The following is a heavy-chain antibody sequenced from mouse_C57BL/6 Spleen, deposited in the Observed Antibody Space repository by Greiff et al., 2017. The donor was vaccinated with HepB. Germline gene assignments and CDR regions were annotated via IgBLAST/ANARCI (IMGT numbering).Heavy chain of an antibody. CDR1: GYAFSSYW. V-gene: IGHV1-80*01. CDR3: ARCDGSAWFAY. J-gene: IGHJ3*01. Sequence: LVESGAELVKPGASVKISCKASGYAFSSYWMNWVKQRPGKGLEWIGQIYPGDGDTNYNGKFKGKATLTADKSSSTAYMQLSSLTSEDSAVYFCARCDGSAWFAYWGQGTLVTVSA. D-gene: IGHD2-3*01. CDR2: IYPGDGDT.